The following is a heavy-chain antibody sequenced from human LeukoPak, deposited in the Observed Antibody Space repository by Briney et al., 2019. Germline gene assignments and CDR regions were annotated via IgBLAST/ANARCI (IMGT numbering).Heavy chain of an antibody. D-gene: IGHD3-9*01. J-gene: IGHJ4*02. V-gene: IGHV4-34*01. CDR2: INHSGST. CDR3: ASSYYDILTGYYKGTFDY. CDR1: GGSFSGYY. Sequence: SETLSLTCAVYGGSFSGYYWSWIRQPPGKGLEWIGEINHSGSTNYNPSLKSRVTISVATSKNQFSLKLSSVSAADTAVYYCASSYYDILTGYYKGTFDYWGQGTLVTVSS.